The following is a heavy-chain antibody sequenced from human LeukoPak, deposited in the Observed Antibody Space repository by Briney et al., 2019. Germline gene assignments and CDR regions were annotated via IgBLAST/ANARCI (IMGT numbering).Heavy chain of an antibody. D-gene: IGHD3-10*01. CDR3: ARGISKIRGVQLDWFDP. CDR1: GGSISSYY. CDR2: IYYSGST. Sequence: PAETLSLTCTVSGGSISSYYWSWIRQPPGKGLVWVAHIYYSGSTTTYPSLKSRVIITVDTSKNHISLQLSSVTAADTAVYYLARGISKIRGVQLDWFDPWGQGTLVTVSS. J-gene: IGHJ5*02. V-gene: IGHV4-59*01.